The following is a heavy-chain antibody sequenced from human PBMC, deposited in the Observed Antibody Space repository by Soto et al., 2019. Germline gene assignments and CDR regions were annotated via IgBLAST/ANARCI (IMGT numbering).Heavy chain of an antibody. CDR1: GGSFSGYY. J-gene: IGHJ4*02. V-gene: IGHV4-34*01. D-gene: IGHD6-13*01. CDR3: ANLAGSDY. Sequence: KPSETLSLTCAVYGGSFSGYYWSWIRQPPGKGLEWIGEINHSGSTNYNPSLKSRVTISVDTSKNQFSLKLSSVTAADTAVYYCANLAGSDYWGQGTLVTVSS. CDR2: INHSGST.